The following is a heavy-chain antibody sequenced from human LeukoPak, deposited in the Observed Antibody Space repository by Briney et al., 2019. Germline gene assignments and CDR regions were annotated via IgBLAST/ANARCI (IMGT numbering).Heavy chain of an antibody. Sequence: ASVKVSCKASGYTFTGYYMHWVRQAPGQGLEWMGWINPNSGGTNYAQKFQGRVTMTRDTSISTAYMELSRLRSDDTAVYYCARALTMVRGVIYYYYMDVWGKGTTVTVSS. CDR1: GYTFTGYY. V-gene: IGHV1-2*02. J-gene: IGHJ6*03. CDR2: INPNSGGT. CDR3: ARALTMVRGVIYYYYMDV. D-gene: IGHD3-10*01.